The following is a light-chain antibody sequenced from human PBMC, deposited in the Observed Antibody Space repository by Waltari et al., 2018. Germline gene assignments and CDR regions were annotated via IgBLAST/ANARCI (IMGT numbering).Light chain of an antibody. CDR3: QHYLRLPVT. Sequence: EIVLTQSPGTLSLSLGERATVSCRASQSVSRALAWYQQKPGQAPRLLIYGAYTRATGLPDRFSGSGSGTDFSLTISRLEPDDFAVYYCQHYLRLPVTFGQGTTVEI. CDR1: QSVSRA. CDR2: GAY. V-gene: IGKV3-20*01. J-gene: IGKJ1*01.